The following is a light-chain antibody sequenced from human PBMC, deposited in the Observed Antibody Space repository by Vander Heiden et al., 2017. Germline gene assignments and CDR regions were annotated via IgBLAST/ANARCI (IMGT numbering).Light chain of an antibody. CDR1: QSVLYSSNNKNY. J-gene: IGKJ4*01. CDR3: QQYYSTPLT. CDR2: WAS. Sequence: DIVITQSPASLAVSLGERDTIHCKSSQSVLYSSNNKNYLAWYQQKPGQPPKLLIYWASTRESGVPDRFSGSGSGTDFTLTISSLQAEDVAVYYCQQYYSTPLTFGGGTKVEIK. V-gene: IGKV4-1*01.